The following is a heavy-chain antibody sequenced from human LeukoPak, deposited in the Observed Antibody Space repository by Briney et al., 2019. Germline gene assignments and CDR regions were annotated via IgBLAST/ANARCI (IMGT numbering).Heavy chain of an antibody. CDR1: GFTFSSYG. Sequence: PGGSLRLSCAASGFTFSSYGMHWVRQAPGKGLEWVAVISYDGSNKYYADSVKGRLTISRDNSKNTLYLQMNSLRAEDTAVYYCAKEGCSSTSCYTKVYAFDIWGQGTMVTVSS. CDR3: AKEGCSSTSCYTKVYAFDI. J-gene: IGHJ3*02. D-gene: IGHD2-2*02. CDR2: ISYDGSNK. V-gene: IGHV3-30*18.